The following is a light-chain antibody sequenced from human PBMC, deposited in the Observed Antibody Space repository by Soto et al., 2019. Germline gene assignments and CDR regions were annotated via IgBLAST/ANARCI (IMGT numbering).Light chain of an antibody. Sequence: DIQVTQSPSFLSASVGDRVTITCRVSQDVSTYFAWYQQKPGKAPKLLIYGASTLQTGVPSRFSGRGSGTEFALTISSLQPEDFATYYCQQLSPYLCTFGQGTKVESK. J-gene: IGKJ1*01. CDR2: GAS. V-gene: IGKV1-9*01. CDR1: QDVSTY. CDR3: QQLSPYLCT.